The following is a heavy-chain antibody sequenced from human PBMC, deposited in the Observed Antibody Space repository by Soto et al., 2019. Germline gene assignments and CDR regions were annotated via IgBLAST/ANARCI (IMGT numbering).Heavy chain of an antibody. V-gene: IGHV1-8*01. J-gene: IGHJ4*02. Sequence: GXSVKVSCKASGYSFTSLDITWVRQTAGQGLEWMGWMQPSTGRTGYAQKFQGRVTMTRDTSINTAYMELTTLTSDDTAFYYCARGVSAGVDYWGQGTLVTVSS. CDR3: ARGVSAGVDY. CDR1: GYSFTSLD. D-gene: IGHD1-26*01. CDR2: MQPSTGRT.